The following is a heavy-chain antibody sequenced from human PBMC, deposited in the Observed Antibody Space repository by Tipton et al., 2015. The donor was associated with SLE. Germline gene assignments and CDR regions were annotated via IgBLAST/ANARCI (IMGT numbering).Heavy chain of an antibody. CDR3: ARHGGATPFDP. CDR2: IYHNGST. D-gene: IGHD4/OR15-4a*01. CDR1: GSSISSSNW. Sequence: GLVKPSETLSLTCAVSGSSISSSNWWSWVRQPPGKGLEWIGEIYHNGSTNYNPSLKSRIAISVDKSKNQFSLKLSSVTAADTAVYYCARHGGATPFDPWGKGTTVTVSS. V-gene: IGHV4-4*02. J-gene: IGHJ6*04.